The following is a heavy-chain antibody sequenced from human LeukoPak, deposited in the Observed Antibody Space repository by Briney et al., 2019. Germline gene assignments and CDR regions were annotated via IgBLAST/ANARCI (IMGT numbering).Heavy chain of an antibody. CDR1: GFTFSSYW. CDR2: VKTDGSST. V-gene: IGHV3-74*01. CDR3: ARERSSGWSDY. J-gene: IGHJ4*02. Sequence: PGGSLRLSCAASGFTFSSYWMDWVRQAPGKGLVWVSRVKTDGSSTSYADSVKGRFTISRDNAKNTLYMQMNSLRAEDTAVYYCARERSSGWSDYWGQGTLVTDSP. D-gene: IGHD6-19*01.